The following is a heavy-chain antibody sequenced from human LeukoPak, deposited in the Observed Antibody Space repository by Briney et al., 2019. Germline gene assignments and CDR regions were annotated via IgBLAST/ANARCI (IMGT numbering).Heavy chain of an antibody. V-gene: IGHV3-7*03. CDR3: ARRAGDYSHPYDY. CDR1: GFTFSSYW. CDR2: IKQDGSEK. J-gene: IGHJ4*02. D-gene: IGHD3-22*01. Sequence: GGSLRLSCAASGFTFSSYWMSWVRQAPGKGLEWVANIKQDGSEKYYVDSVKGRFTISRDNAKNSLYLQMNRLRAEDTAMYYCARRAGDYSHPYDYWGQGTLVTVSS.